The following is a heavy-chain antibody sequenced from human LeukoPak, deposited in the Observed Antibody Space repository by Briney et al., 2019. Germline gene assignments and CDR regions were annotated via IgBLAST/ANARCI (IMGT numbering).Heavy chain of an antibody. Sequence: GESLKISCKGSGYSFTTYWIGWVRQMPGKGLEWMGIIYPGDSDTRYSPSFQGQVTISADKSISTAYLQWSSLKASDTAMYYCARGPAVDYYYMDVWGKGTTVTISS. J-gene: IGHJ6*03. CDR1: GYSFTTYW. CDR2: IYPGDSDT. V-gene: IGHV5-51*01. CDR3: ARGPAVDYYYMDV. D-gene: IGHD2-2*01.